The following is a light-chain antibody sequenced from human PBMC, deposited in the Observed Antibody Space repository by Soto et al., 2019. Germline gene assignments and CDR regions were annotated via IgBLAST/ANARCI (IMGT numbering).Light chain of an antibody. Sequence: QTVVTQEPSFSVSHGGTVTLTCGLTSGSVSITSYPSWFQQSPGQAPRTLIYSTNTRSSGVPARFSGSILGGKAALTITGAQADNESHYYCALYMGSGIMVFGGGTQLTVL. CDR2: STN. J-gene: IGLJ3*02. CDR3: ALYMGSGIMV. V-gene: IGLV8-61*01. CDR1: SGSVSITSY.